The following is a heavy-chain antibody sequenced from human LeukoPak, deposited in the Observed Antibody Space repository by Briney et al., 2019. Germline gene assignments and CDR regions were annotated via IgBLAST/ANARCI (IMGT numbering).Heavy chain of an antibody. V-gene: IGHV4-39*07. Sequence: SETLSLTCTVSGGSNSSSPYYWGWIRQPPGKGLEWIGSIYYSGTTHYSPSLESRATISVDTSKNQFSLKLASVTAADTAIYYCAKGAGGFSYYNWFDPWGQGTLVTVSS. CDR2: IYYSGTT. J-gene: IGHJ5*02. CDR1: GGSNSSSPYY. CDR3: AKGAGGFSYYNWFDP. D-gene: IGHD5-18*01.